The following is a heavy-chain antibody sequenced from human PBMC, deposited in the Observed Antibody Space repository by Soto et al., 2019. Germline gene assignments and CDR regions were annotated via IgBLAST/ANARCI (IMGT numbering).Heavy chain of an antibody. CDR1: GYTFTTCG. J-gene: IGHJ6*02. CDR3: AREGEMPYYYYGLDV. D-gene: IGHD3-16*01. V-gene: IGHV1-18*01. CDR2: ISGYNGHT. Sequence: QVQLVQSGAEVRKPGASVKVSCKASGYTFTTCGISWVRQAPGQGLEWMGWISGYNGHTKYAQKFQGRVTMTTDTSTSTVYMDLRSLRSDDTAVYYCAREGEMPYYYYGLDVRGQGTTVTVSS.